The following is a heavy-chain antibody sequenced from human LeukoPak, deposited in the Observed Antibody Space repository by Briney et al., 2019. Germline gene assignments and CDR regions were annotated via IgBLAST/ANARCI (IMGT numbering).Heavy chain of an antibody. CDR3: ARDHVEMATPGGH. CDR2: ISYDGSNK. Sequence: PGGSLRLSCAASGFTFSSYAMHWVRQAPGKGLEWVAVISYDGSNKYYADSVKGRFTISRDNSKNTLYLQMNSLRAEDTAVYYCARDHVEMATPGGHWGQGTLVTVSS. V-gene: IGHV3-30-3*01. D-gene: IGHD5-24*01. CDR1: GFTFSSYA. J-gene: IGHJ4*02.